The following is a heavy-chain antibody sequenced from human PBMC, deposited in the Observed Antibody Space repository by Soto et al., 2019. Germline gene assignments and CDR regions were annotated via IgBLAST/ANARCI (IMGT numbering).Heavy chain of an antibody. CDR1: GYTFTSYG. Sequence: SVKVSCKASGYTFTSYGISWVRQAPGQGLEWMGGIVPIFGAANYAQKFQGRVTITADESTSTAYMELSSLRSEDTAVYYCAGQLVGVDYYYGMDVWGQGTTVTVSS. CDR2: IVPIFGAA. CDR3: AGQLVGVDYYYGMDV. V-gene: IGHV1-69*13. J-gene: IGHJ6*02. D-gene: IGHD6-6*01.